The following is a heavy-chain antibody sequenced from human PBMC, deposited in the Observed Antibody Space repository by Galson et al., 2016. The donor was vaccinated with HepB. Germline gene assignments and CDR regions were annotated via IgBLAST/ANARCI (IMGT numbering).Heavy chain of an antibody. D-gene: IGHD2-15*01. Sequence: SLRLSCATSGFKFDDYAMHWVRQAPGKGLEWVSFISWNSGSLSYVDSVKGRFTISRDNAKNSLFLEMNSLSAEDTALYYCAKDASRLGYCRGDNCPYLDSWGQGTLVTVSS. J-gene: IGHJ4*02. CDR3: AKDASRLGYCRGDNCPYLDS. CDR2: ISWNSGSL. V-gene: IGHV3-9*01. CDR1: GFKFDDYA.